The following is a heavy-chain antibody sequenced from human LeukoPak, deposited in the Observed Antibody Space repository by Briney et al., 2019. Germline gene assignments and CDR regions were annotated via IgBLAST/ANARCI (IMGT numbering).Heavy chain of an antibody. J-gene: IGHJ4*02. D-gene: IGHD6-19*01. CDR3: AKDQWLVPDYYFDY. V-gene: IGHV3-48*03. CDR2: ISSSGSTI. Sequence: GGSLRLSCAASGFTFSNCEMNWVRQAPGRGLEWVSYISSSGSTIYYADSVKGRFTISRDNSKNTLYLQMNSLRAEDTAVYYCAKDQWLVPDYYFDYWGQGTLVTVSS. CDR1: GFTFSNCE.